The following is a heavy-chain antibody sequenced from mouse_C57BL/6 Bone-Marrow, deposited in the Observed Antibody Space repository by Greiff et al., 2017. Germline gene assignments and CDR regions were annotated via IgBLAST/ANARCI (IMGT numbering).Heavy chain of an antibody. CDR2: INPNNDGT. Sequence: VQLQQSGPELVKPGASVKISCKASGYTFTDYYMNWVKQSHGKSLEWIGDINPNNDGTSYNQKFKGKATLTVDKSSSTAYMELRSLTAEDSAVYYCARGDWDFFAYWGQGTLVTVSA. J-gene: IGHJ3*01. D-gene: IGHD4-1*01. CDR3: ARGDWDFFAY. V-gene: IGHV1-26*01. CDR1: GYTFTDYY.